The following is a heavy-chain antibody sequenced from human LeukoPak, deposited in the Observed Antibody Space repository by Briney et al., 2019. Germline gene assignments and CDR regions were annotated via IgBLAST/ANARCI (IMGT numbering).Heavy chain of an antibody. V-gene: IGHV3-15*01. J-gene: IGHJ4*02. CDR2: IKRKSDGGAT. CDR1: GFTFANAW. CDR3: SSSGSRWDYFDY. Sequence: GGSLRLSFAVSGFTFANAWTTWVRQAPGKGLEWVGRIKRKSDGGATDYATPVKGRFTISRDDSINTLYLQMNSLKTEDTAVYYCSSSGSRWDYFDYWGQGALVTVSS. D-gene: IGHD6-13*01.